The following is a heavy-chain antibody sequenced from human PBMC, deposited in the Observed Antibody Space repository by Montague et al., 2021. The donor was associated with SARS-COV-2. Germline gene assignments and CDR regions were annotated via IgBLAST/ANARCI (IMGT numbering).Heavy chain of an antibody. D-gene: IGHD3-22*01. V-gene: IGHV4-39*07. J-gene: IGHJ4*02. Sequence: SETLSLTCTVSVGSISSNNCYWGWIRQPPGKALEWIGSIYYSGSTYYNPSLKNRVTMSVDTSENQFSLKLSSVTAADTAVYYCARDGFYYDRSGPSNFDYWGQGTLVTVSS. CDR2: IYYSGST. CDR3: ARDGFYYDRSGPSNFDY. CDR1: VGSISSNNCY.